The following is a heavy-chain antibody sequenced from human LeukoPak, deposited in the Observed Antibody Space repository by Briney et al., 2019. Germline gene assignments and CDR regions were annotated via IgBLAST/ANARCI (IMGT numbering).Heavy chain of an antibody. CDR3: ARDRNYYYYGMDV. V-gene: IGHV3-48*03. CDR1: GFTFSSYE. CDR2: ISSSGSTI. J-gene: IGHJ6*04. Sequence: PGGSLRLSCAASGFTFSSYEMNWVRQAPGKGLEWVSYISSSGSTIYYADSVKGQFTISRDNAKNSLYLQMNSLRAEDTAVYYCARDRNYYYYGMDVWGKGTTVTVSS.